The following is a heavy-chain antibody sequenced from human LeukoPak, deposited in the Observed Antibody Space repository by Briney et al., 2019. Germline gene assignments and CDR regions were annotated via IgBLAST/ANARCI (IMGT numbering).Heavy chain of an antibody. CDR1: GYTLTELS. CDR2: FDPEDGET. CDR3: ATILYIVGATTPTVEADY. J-gene: IGHJ4*02. D-gene: IGHD1-26*01. Sequence: ASVKVSCKVSGYTLTELSMHWVRQAPGKGLEWMGGFDPEDGETIYAQKFQGRVTMTEDTSTDTAYMELSSLRSEDTAVYYCATILYIVGATTPTVEADYWGQGTLVTVSS. V-gene: IGHV1-24*01.